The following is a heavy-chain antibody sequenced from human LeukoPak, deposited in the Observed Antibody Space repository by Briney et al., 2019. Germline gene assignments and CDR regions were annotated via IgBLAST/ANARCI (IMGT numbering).Heavy chain of an antibody. CDR3: ARVHASSSWPPFDY. V-gene: IGHV1-18*01. J-gene: IGHJ4*02. CDR2: ISAYNGIT. CDR1: GYTFTSYG. Sequence: ASVKVSCKASGYTFTSYGISWVRQAPGQGLEWMGWISAYNGITNYAQKLQGRVTMTTDTSTSTAYMELRSLRSDDTAVYYCARVHASSSWPPFDYWGQGTLVTVSS. D-gene: IGHD6-13*01.